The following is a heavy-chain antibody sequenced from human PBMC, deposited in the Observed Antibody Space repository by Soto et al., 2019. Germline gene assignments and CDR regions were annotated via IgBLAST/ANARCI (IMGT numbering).Heavy chain of an antibody. CDR2: INWDSDTI. CDR1: GFTFDDYV. CDR3: AKDFHTNMALMDV. J-gene: IGHJ6*04. V-gene: IGHV3-9*01. Sequence: SLRLSCAASGFTFDDYVMHWVRQVPGKGLEWVAGINWDSDTIAYAASVKGRFTISRDNAKNSLYLQMNSLRAEDTALYYCAKDFHTNMALMDVWGKGTTVTVSS. D-gene: IGHD3-10*01.